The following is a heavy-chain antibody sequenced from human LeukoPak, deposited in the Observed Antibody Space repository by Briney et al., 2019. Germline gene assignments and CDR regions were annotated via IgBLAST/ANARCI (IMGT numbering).Heavy chain of an antibody. D-gene: IGHD2-21*01. Sequence: GASVKVSCKASGYTFTSYGISWVRQAPGQGLEWMGWINPNSGGTNSAQKFQGRVTMTRDTSITTVYMEVSWLTSDDTAIYYCARADRLHGGPYLIGPWGQGTLVTVSS. CDR3: ARADRLHGGPYLIGP. J-gene: IGHJ5*02. CDR1: GYTFTSYG. V-gene: IGHV1-2*02. CDR2: INPNSGGT.